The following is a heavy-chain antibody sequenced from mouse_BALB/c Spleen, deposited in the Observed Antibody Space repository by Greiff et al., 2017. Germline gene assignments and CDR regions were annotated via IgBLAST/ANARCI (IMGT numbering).Heavy chain of an antibody. CDR2: IYPGDGDT. CDR3: ARGGFLGWFAY. D-gene: IGHD3-2*02. V-gene: IGHV1-87*01. Sequence: LQESGAELARPGASVKLSCKASGYTFTSYWMQWVKQRPGQGLEWIGAIYPGDGDTRYTQKFKGKATLTADKSSSTAYMQLSSLASEDSAVYYCARGGFLGWFAYWGQGTLVTVSA. J-gene: IGHJ3*01. CDR1: GYTFTSYW.